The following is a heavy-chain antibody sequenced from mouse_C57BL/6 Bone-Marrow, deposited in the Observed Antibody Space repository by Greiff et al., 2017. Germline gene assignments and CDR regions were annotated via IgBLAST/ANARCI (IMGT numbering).Heavy chain of an antibody. CDR2: IDPNSGGT. V-gene: IGHV1-72*01. J-gene: IGHJ1*03. CDR1: GYTFTSYW. CDR3: AIDDDGYPYWYFDV. Sequence: QVQLQQPGAELVKPGASVKLSCQASGYTFTSYWMHWVQQRPGRGLEWIGRIDPNSGGTKYNEKFKRKATLTVDKPSSTAYMELSSLTSEDSAVYYCAIDDDGYPYWYFDVWGTGTTVTVSS. D-gene: IGHD2-3*01.